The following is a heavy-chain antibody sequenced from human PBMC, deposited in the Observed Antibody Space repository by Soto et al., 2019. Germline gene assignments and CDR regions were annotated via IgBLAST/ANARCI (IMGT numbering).Heavy chain of an antibody. V-gene: IGHV4-38-2*02. CDR2: IYHSGST. CDR3: ARERWIQLWLRAGDYYYGMDV. Sequence: SETLSLTXAVSGYSISSGYYWGWIRQLPGKGLEWIGSIYHSGSTYYNPSLKSRVTISVDTSKNQFSLKLSSVTAADTAVYYCARERWIQLWLRAGDYYYGMDVWGQGTTVTVSS. CDR1: GYSISSGYY. D-gene: IGHD5-18*01. J-gene: IGHJ6*02.